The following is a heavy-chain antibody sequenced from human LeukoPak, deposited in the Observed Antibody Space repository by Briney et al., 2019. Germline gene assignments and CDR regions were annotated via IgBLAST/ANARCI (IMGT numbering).Heavy chain of an antibody. J-gene: IGHJ6*03. V-gene: IGHV4-59*01. CDR2: IYYSGST. Sequence: SETLSLTCTVSGGSISSYYWSWIRQPPGKGLEGIGYIYYSGSTNYNPSLKSQVTISVDTSKNQFSLKLTSVTAADTAVYYCARTTEGGYTYGYFYYYYMDVWGKGTTVTISS. CDR3: ARTTEGGYTYGYFYYYYMDV. CDR1: GGSISSYY. D-gene: IGHD5-18*01.